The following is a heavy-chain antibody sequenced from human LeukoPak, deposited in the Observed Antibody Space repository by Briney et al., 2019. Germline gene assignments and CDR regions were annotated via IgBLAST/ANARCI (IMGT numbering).Heavy chain of an antibody. J-gene: IGHJ4*02. D-gene: IGHD2-15*01. Sequence: GGSLRLSCAASGFTFSSYSMNWVRQAPGKGLEWVSSISSSSSYIYYADSVKGRFTISRDNARNSLYLQMNSLRAEDTAVYYCARLLGYCSGGSCYSGAFDYWGQGTLVTVSS. V-gene: IGHV3-21*01. CDR3: ARLLGYCSGGSCYSGAFDY. CDR1: GFTFSSYS. CDR2: ISSSSSYI.